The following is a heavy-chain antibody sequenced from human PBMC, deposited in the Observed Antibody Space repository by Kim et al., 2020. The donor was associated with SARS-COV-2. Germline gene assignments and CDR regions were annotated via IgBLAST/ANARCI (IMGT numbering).Heavy chain of an antibody. CDR2: EGA. D-gene: IGHD1-26*01. J-gene: IGHJ5*01. V-gene: IGHV4-39*07. Sequence: EGARANASLKSRVTISLDTSKNQFSLKVSSVTAADKAVYYCVRVGSGSFDSWGQGTLVTVSS. CDR3: VRVGSGSFDS.